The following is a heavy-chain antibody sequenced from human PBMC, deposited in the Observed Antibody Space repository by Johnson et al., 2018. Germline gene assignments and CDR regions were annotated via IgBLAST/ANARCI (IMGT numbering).Heavy chain of an antibody. CDR3: ARGHEGSGSYYNVLAPYYYSYYYMDV. V-gene: IGHV4-59*01. J-gene: IGHJ6*03. CDR2: IYYSGST. Sequence: QVQLQESGPGLVKPSETLSLTCTVSGGSISSYYWSWIRQPPGKGLEWIGYIYYSGSTNYNPSLKSRVTISVDTSKNQFSLKLSSVPAADTAGYSCARGHEGSGSYYNVLAPYYYSYYYMDVWGKGTTVTVSS. D-gene: IGHD3-10*01. CDR1: GGSISSYY.